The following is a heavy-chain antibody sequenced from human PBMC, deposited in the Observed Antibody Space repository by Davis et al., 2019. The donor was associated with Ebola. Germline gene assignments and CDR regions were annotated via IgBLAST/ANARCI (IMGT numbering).Heavy chain of an antibody. CDR2: INHSGST. D-gene: IGHD3-22*01. J-gene: IGHJ4*02. V-gene: IGHV4-39*07. CDR3: ARALYYYDSSGYYRY. Sequence: SETLSLTCTVSGGSISSSSYYWGWIRQPPAKGLEWIGEINHSGSTNYNPSLKSRVTISVDTSKNQFSLKLSSVTAADTAVYYCARALYYYDSSGYYRYWGQGTLVTVSS. CDR1: GGSISSSSYY.